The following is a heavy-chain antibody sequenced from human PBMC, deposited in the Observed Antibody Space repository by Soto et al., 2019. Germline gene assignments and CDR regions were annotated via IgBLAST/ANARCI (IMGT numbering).Heavy chain of an antibody. Sequence: GGSLRLSCAASGFTFSSYWMSWVRQAPGKGLEWVAVIKQDGSKKYYADSVKGRFTISRDNSKNTLYLQMNSLRAEDTAVYYCAREHRPYCSSTSCYYYYGMDVWGQGTTVTVSS. J-gene: IGHJ6*02. V-gene: IGHV3-7*01. CDR3: AREHRPYCSSTSCYYYYGMDV. CDR2: IKQDGSKK. D-gene: IGHD2-2*01. CDR1: GFTFSSYW.